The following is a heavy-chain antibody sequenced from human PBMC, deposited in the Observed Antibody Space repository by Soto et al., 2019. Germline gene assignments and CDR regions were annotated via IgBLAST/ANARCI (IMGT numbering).Heavy chain of an antibody. D-gene: IGHD3-16*01. CDR1: GFTFSSYS. J-gene: IGHJ4*02. CDR3: ASSEEEIMITFGGHDY. V-gene: IGHV3-21*01. CDR2: ISSSSSYI. Sequence: EVQLVESGGGLVKPGGSLRLSCAASGFTFSSYSMNWVRQAPGKGLEWVSSISSSSSYIYYADSVKGRFTISRDNAKNSLYLQMNSLRAEDTAVYYCASSEEEIMITFGGHDYWGQGTLVTVSS.